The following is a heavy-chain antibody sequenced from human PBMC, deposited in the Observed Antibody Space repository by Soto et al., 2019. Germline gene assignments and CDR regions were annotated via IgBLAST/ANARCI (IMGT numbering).Heavy chain of an antibody. CDR2: ISSNGGST. D-gene: IGHD3-16*01. J-gene: IGHJ3*02. CDR1: EFTFSNYA. Sequence: GWSLRLSCSASEFTFSNYAIHWVRQAPGKGLEYVSAISSNGGSTYYADSVKGRFYISRDNSKNTLYLQMSSLRAEDTAVYYCVKDASRGPSFYDFEIWGQGKMVTV. CDR3: VKDASRGPSFYDFEI. V-gene: IGHV3-64D*06.